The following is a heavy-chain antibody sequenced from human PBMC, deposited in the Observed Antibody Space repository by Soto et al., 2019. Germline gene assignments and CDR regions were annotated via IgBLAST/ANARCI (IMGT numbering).Heavy chain of an antibody. CDR1: GFTFSDYY. D-gene: IGHD6-6*01. V-gene: IGHV3-11*01. CDR3: ARDQYSTSAAYFDY. CDR2: ISRSGTTK. J-gene: IGHJ4*02. Sequence: QVQLVESGGGLVKPGGSLRLSCAASGFTFSDYYMSWIRQAPGKGLEWISYISRSGTTKYYADSVKGRFTISRDNAKNSLYLQMNSLRAEDTAVYYCARDQYSTSAAYFDYWGQGTLVTVSS.